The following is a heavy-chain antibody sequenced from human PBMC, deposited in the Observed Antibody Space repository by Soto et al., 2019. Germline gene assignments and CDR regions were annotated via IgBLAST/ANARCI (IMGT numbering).Heavy chain of an antibody. CDR2: ISAHNGNT. J-gene: IGHJ4*02. Sequence: QVHRVQSGAEVKKPGASVKVSCKGSGYAFTTYGITWVRQAPGQGLEWMGWISAHNGNTNYAQKLQGRVTVTRDTSTSTAYMELRSLRSDDTAVYYCARGRYGDSWGQGALVTVSS. V-gene: IGHV1-18*01. CDR3: ARGRYGDS. D-gene: IGHD1-1*01. CDR1: GYAFTTYG.